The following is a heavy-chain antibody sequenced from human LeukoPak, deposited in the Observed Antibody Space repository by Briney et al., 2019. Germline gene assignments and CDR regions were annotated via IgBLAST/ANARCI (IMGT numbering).Heavy chain of an antibody. CDR3: ARMGWNYDY. CDR1: GFTFSSYE. Sequence: GGPLRLSCAASGFTFSSYEMNWVRQAPGKGLEWVPYISSSGSTIYYADSVKGRFTISRDNAKNSLYLQMNSLRAEDTAVYYCARMGWNYDYWGQGTLVTVSS. CDR2: ISSSGSTI. D-gene: IGHD6-19*01. V-gene: IGHV3-48*03. J-gene: IGHJ4*02.